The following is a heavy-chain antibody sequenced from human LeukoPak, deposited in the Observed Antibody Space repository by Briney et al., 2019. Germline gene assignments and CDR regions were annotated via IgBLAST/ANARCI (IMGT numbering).Heavy chain of an antibody. J-gene: IGHJ3*02. Sequence: PGGPLRLSCVVSGFTFSNYWMSWVRQAPGKGLEWVANINLDGRQRFYVDSVKGRFTISRASTENSLYLQMNSLRVEDTAVYYCARDTDDFQGLDIWGQGTVVTVSS. D-gene: IGHD3-3*01. CDR2: INLDGRQR. CDR3: ARDTDDFQGLDI. CDR1: GFTFSNYW. V-gene: IGHV3-7*01.